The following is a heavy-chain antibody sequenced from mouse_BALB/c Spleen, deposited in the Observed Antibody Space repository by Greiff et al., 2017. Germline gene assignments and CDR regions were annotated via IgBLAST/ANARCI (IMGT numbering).Heavy chain of an antibody. CDR3: ARRNYGNYEGGAMDY. CDR1: GFTFSSYG. D-gene: IGHD2-1*01. CDR2: INSNGGST. J-gene: IGHJ4*01. Sequence: DVQLVESGGGLVQPGGSLKLSCAASGFTFSSYGMSWVRQTPDKRLELVATINSNGGSTYYPDSVKGRFTISRDNAKNTLYLQMSSLKSEDTAMYYCARRNYGNYEGGAMDYWGQGTSVTVSS. V-gene: IGHV5-6-3*01.